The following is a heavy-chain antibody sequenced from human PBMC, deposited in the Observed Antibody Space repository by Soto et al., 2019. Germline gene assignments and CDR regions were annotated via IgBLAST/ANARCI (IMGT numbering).Heavy chain of an antibody. CDR3: ARDREEWELPGEFDY. CDR1: GFTFSSYG. CDR2: IWYDGSNK. Sequence: QVQLVESGGGVVQPGRSLRLSCAASGFTFSSYGMHWVRQAPGKGLEWVAVIWYDGSNKYYADSVKGRFTISRDNSKNTLSLQRNSLRAEDTAVYYCARDREEWELPGEFDYWGQGTLVTVSS. V-gene: IGHV3-33*01. D-gene: IGHD1-26*01. J-gene: IGHJ4*02.